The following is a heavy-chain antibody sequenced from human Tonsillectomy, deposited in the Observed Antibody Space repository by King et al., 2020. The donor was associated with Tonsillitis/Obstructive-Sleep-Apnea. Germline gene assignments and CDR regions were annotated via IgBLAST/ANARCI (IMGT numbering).Heavy chain of an antibody. CDR2: IYPSGCT. CDR1: GGPISSSNW. Sequence: VQLQESGPGLVKPSGTLSLTCAFSGGPISSSNWWSWVRQPPGKGLVWIWEIYPSGCTNYNPSLKTRVTISVDKSKNQFSLKLGSVTAADTAVYYCARRASGSSTLFDYWGQGTLVTVSS. J-gene: IGHJ4*02. V-gene: IGHV4-4*02. CDR3: ARRASGSSTLFDY. D-gene: IGHD3-10*01.